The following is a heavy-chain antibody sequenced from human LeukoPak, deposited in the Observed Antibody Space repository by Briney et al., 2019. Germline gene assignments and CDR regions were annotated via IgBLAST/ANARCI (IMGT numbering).Heavy chain of an antibody. CDR3: TRGYGDVETAILT. Sequence: GGSLRLSCVASGFTFSDYYMNWIRQTPGKGLEWVSFISKSSNAIYYADSVRGRFTVSRDNAKNSLFLQMNNLRVEDTAVYFCTRGYGDVETAILTWGQGTLVTVSS. J-gene: IGHJ4*02. CDR1: GFTFSDYY. CDR2: ISKSSNAI. V-gene: IGHV3-11*01. D-gene: IGHD5-18*01.